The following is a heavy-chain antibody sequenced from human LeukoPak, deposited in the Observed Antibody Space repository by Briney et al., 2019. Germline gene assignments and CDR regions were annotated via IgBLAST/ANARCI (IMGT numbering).Heavy chain of an antibody. CDR3: AKDRDPRAVWGAHDY. CDR1: GFTFDDYA. V-gene: IGHV3-9*01. Sequence: GRSLRLSCAASGFTFDDYAMHWVRQAPGKGLEWASGISWNSGSIGYADSVKGRFTISRDNAKNSLYLQMNSLRAEDTAVYYCAKDRDPRAVWGAHDYWGQGTLVTVSS. J-gene: IGHJ4*02. CDR2: ISWNSGSI. D-gene: IGHD3-16*01.